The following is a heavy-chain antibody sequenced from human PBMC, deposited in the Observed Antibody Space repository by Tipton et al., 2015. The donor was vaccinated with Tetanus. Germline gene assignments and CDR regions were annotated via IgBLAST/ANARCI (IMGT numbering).Heavy chain of an antibody. CDR3: AAALPGAPPPY. CDR1: GFILRDYY. Sequence: SLRLSCAASGFILRDYYMRWIRQAPGKGLEWVSYISGSSGDIYHAGSVKGRFTTSRDNAKWSLYLQWDNLRAEDTAVYYCAAALPGAPPPYWGQGTLVTVSS. D-gene: IGHD6-25*01. CDR2: ISGSSGDI. J-gene: IGHJ4*02. V-gene: IGHV3-11*01.